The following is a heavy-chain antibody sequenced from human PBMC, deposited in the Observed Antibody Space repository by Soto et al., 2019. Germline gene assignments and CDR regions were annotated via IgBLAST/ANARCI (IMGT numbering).Heavy chain of an antibody. CDR2: INPNGGVT. CDR3: ARESGGATATLDYYYFYMDV. Sequence: QVQLVQSGAEVRKPGASVTVSCRSSGDSFNDYYIHWVRQAPGQGFEWMGWINPNGGVTKYAQKFQGWGSMTRDTCIRTVYMQLSRLRSDDTAVYYCARESGGATATLDYYYFYMDVWGTGTTVTVSS. D-gene: IGHD5-12*01. CDR1: GDSFNDYY. V-gene: IGHV1-2*04. J-gene: IGHJ6*03.